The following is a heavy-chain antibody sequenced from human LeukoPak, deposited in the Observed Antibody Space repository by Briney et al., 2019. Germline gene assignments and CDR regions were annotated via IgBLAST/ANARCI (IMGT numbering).Heavy chain of an antibody. D-gene: IGHD1-1*01. Sequence: SETLSLTCTVSGGSISSYYWSWIRQPPGKGLEWIGYIYYSGSTNYNPSLKSRVTMSVDTSKNQFSLKLSSVTAADTAVYYCARASHWNQLHYFDYWGQGTLVTVSS. CDR3: ARASHWNQLHYFDY. CDR1: GGSISSYY. CDR2: IYYSGST. V-gene: IGHV4-59*12. J-gene: IGHJ4*02.